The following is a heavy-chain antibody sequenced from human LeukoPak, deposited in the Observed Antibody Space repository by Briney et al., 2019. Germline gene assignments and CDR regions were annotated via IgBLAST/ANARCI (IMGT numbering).Heavy chain of an antibody. CDR2: ISGSGGST. D-gene: IGHD3-9*01. Sequence: PGGSLRLSCAASGFTFSSFAMSWVRQAPGKGLEWVSAISGSGGSTYYADSVKGRFTISRDNSKNTLYLQMNSLRAEDTAIYYCAKYDILTGYYSSFDYWGQGTLVIVSS. CDR1: GFTFSSFA. V-gene: IGHV3-23*01. J-gene: IGHJ4*02. CDR3: AKYDILTGYYSSFDY.